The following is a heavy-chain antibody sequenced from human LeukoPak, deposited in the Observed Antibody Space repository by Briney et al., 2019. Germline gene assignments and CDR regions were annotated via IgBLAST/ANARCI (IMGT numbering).Heavy chain of an antibody. CDR3: ARGGRSGWLGSFVM. Sequence: PSETLSLTCAVYGGSFSGYYWSWIRQPPGKGLEWIGEINHSGSTNYNPSLKSRVTISVDTSKNHFSLQLSSVTAADTAVYCCARGGRSGWLGSFVMWRQGTVVTISS. CDR2: INHSGST. V-gene: IGHV4-34*01. D-gene: IGHD6-19*01. J-gene: IGHJ3*02. CDR1: GGSFSGYY.